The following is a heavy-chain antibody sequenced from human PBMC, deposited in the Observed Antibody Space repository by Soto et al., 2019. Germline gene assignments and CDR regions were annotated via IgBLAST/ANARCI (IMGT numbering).Heavy chain of an antibody. CDR3: ARVRDWFDP. Sequence: SETLSLTCAVYGGSFSGYYWNWIRQPPGKGLEWIGEIDHSGYTNYNPSLKSRVTISVDTSKNQFSLRLTSVTAADTAAYYCARVRDWFDPWGQGTLVTVSS. CDR2: IDHSGYT. D-gene: IGHD3-3*01. V-gene: IGHV4-34*01. CDR1: GGSFSGYY. J-gene: IGHJ5*02.